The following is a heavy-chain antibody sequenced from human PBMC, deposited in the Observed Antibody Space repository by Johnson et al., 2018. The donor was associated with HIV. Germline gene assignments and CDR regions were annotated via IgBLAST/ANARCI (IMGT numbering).Heavy chain of an antibody. CDR3: ARDTSGEGRAFDI. D-gene: IGHD3-10*01. J-gene: IGHJ3*02. CDR2: IYYDGSIK. Sequence: QVQLVESGGGVVQPGRSLRLSCAASGFNFSSDGMHWVRQAPGKGLEWVAVIYYDGSIKFYADSVKGRFTISRDNAKNSLDLQMNSLRAEDTAVYYCARDTSGEGRAFDIWGQGTMVTVSS. CDR1: GFNFSSDG. V-gene: IGHV3-33*01.